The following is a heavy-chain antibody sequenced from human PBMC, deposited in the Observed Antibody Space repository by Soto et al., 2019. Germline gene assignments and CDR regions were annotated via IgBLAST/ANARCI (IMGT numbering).Heavy chain of an antibody. V-gene: IGHV1-2*04. D-gene: IGHD3-22*01. Sequence: GASVKVSCKASGYTFTGYYMHWVRQAPGQGLEWMGCINPNSGGTNYAQRFQGWVTMTRDTSISTAYMELSRLRSDDTAVYYCARTYYYDSSGYYHGAFDIWGQGTMVTVSS. J-gene: IGHJ3*02. CDR1: GYTFTGYY. CDR2: INPNSGGT. CDR3: ARTYYYDSSGYYHGAFDI.